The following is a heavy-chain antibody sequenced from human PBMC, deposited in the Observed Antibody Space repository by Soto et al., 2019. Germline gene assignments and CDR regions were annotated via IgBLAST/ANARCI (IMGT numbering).Heavy chain of an antibody. D-gene: IGHD3-10*01. V-gene: IGHV3-7*01. J-gene: IGHJ5*02. CDR1: GFMFSSYW. CDR3: ATYSGSYFPVGHDR. CDR2: IKQDGSEI. Sequence: VHLVESGGGLVEPGGSLRLSCEASGFMFSSYWMSWVRQAPGQGLEWVANIKQDGSEIHYVESVEGRFTIFRDNARRSLFLRMSSLRAEDTAVYFCATYSGSYFPVGHDRWGQGTLVVVSS.